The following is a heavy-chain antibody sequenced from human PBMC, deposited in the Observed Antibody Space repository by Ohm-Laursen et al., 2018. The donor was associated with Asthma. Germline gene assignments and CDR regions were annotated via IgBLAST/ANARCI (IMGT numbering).Heavy chain of an antibody. CDR3: AKDIDRVVAAPSYHFDY. Sequence: GSLRLSCAASGFSFSDSWMSWVRQAPGKGLECVANVNDEGNEKYYADSVKGRFTISRDNAKNSLYLQMNSLRAEDTALYYCAKDIDRVVAAPSYHFDYWGQGTLVSVSS. CDR2: VNDEGNEK. J-gene: IGHJ4*02. V-gene: IGHV3-7*03. CDR1: GFSFSDSW. D-gene: IGHD2-15*01.